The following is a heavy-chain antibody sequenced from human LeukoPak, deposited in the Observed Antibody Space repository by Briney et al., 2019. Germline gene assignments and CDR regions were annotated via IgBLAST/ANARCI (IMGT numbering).Heavy chain of an antibody. Sequence: ASVKVSCKVSGYTFNTHSITWVRQAPGQGLEWLGWINADTGKPTYAQDFTGRFVFSLDTSVSTAYLQISSLKAEDTAVYYCAREVVRFDYWGQGTLVTVSS. V-gene: IGHV7-4-1*02. CDR3: AREVVRFDY. CDR1: GYTFNTHS. CDR2: INADTGKP. D-gene: IGHD6-6*01. J-gene: IGHJ4*02.